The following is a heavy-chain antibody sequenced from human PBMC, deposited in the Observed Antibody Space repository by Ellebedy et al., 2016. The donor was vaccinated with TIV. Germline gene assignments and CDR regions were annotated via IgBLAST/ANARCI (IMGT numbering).Heavy chain of an antibody. D-gene: IGHD6-13*01. J-gene: IGHJ3*02. V-gene: IGHV4-39*01. CDR3: ARHTSSSTWDAFDI. Sequence: SETLSLXXTVSGGSISSSSYYWGWIRQPPGKGLEWIGSIYYSGSTYYNPSLKSRVTISVDTSKNQFSLKLSSVTAADTAVYYCARHTSSSTWDAFDIWGQGTMVTVSS. CDR2: IYYSGST. CDR1: GGSISSSSYY.